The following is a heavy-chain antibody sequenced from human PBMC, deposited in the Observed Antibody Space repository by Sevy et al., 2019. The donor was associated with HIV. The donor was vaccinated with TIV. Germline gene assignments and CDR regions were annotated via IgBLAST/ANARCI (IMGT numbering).Heavy chain of an antibody. CDR2: ISGTEGRT. Sequence: GGSLRLSCAASGFTFSSYAMSWVRQAPGKGLEWVSGISGTEGRTYNADSVKGRFPISRDNSKNTLYLQMNSLRAEDTAIYYCAKVLGWGGYCTGVGDFDYWGQGTLVTVSS. CDR3: AKVLGWGGYCTGVGDFDY. D-gene: IGHD3-3*01. J-gene: IGHJ4*02. CDR1: GFTFSSYA. V-gene: IGHV3-23*01.